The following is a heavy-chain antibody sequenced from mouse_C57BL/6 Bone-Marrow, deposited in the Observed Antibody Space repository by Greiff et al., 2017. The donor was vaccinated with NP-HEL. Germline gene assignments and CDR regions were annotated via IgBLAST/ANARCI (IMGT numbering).Heavy chain of an antibody. CDR1: GFSLTSYA. D-gene: IGHD1-1*01. Sequence: VMLVESGPGLVAPSQSLSITCTVSGFSLTSYAISWVRQPPGKGLEWLGVIWTGGGTNYNSALKSRLSISKDNSKSQVFLKMNSLQTDDTARYYCARVYYYGSSGPFDYWGQGTTLTVSS. V-gene: IGHV2-9-1*01. CDR2: IWTGGGT. CDR3: ARVYYYGSSGPFDY. J-gene: IGHJ2*01.